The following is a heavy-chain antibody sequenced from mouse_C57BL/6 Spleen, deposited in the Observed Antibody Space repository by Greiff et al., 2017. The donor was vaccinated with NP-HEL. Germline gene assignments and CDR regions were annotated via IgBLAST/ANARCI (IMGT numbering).Heavy chain of an antibody. D-gene: IGHD2-13*01. CDR3: ARHEDGEGAMDY. V-gene: IGHV1-62-2*01. Sequence: VQLVESGAELVKPGASVKLSCKASGYTFTEYTIHWVKQRSGLGLEWIGWFYPGSGSIKYNEKFKDKATLTADKSSSTVYMEVSSLTSEDSAVYFCARHEDGEGAMDYWGQGTSVTVSS. CDR1: GYTFTEYT. CDR2: FYPGSGSI. J-gene: IGHJ4*01.